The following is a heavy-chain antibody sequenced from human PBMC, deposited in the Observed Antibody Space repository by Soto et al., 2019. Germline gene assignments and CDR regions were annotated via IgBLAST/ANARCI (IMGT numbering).Heavy chain of an antibody. CDR2: ISGFNGKT. V-gene: IGHV1-18*01. Sequence: ASVKVSCKTSGYSFARYGVSWVRQAPGQGLEWLGWISGFNGKTEYSQTLRDRVTLTTDTSTGTAYLDLRRLQSDDTAIYYCARDRHYFGPAGASWFALWGQGTPLTV. J-gene: IGHJ5*02. D-gene: IGHD3-9*01. CDR1: GYSFARYG. CDR3: ARDRHYFGPAGASWFAL.